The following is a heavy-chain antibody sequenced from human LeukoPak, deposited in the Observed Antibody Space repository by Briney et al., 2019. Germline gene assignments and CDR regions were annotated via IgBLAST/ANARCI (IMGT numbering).Heavy chain of an antibody. CDR2: IIPIFGTA. CDR3: ASSRPTYDSSGYYVRAFDI. D-gene: IGHD3-22*01. J-gene: IGHJ3*02. CDR1: GSTFSSYA. Sequence: GSSVKVSCKASGSTFSSYAISWVRQAPGQGLEWMGGIIPIFGTANYAQKFQGRVTITTDESTSTAYMELSSLRSEDTAVYYCASSRPTYDSSGYYVRAFDIWGQGTMVTVSS. V-gene: IGHV1-69*05.